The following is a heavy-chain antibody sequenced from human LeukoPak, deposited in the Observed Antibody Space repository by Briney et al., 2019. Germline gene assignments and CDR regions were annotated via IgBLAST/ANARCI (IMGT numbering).Heavy chain of an antibody. Sequence: SETLSLTCAVYGGSFSGYYWSWIRQPPGKGLEWIGEINHSGSTNYNPSLKSRVTISVDTSKDQFSLKLSSVTAADTAVYYCARGAGDPVFRRDGYNYVYFDYWGQGTLVTVSS. CDR1: GGSFSGYY. D-gene: IGHD5-24*01. CDR3: ARGAGDPVFRRDGYNYVYFDY. V-gene: IGHV4-34*01. CDR2: INHSGST. J-gene: IGHJ4*02.